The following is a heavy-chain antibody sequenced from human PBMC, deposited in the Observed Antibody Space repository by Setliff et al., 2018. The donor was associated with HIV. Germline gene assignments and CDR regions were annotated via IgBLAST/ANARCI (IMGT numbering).Heavy chain of an antibody. D-gene: IGHD2-2*01. J-gene: IGHJ4*02. CDR2: IHSGGST. CDR3: AQVLEYRDSSTCYGGVDY. V-gene: IGHV4-31*03. Sequence: PSETLSLTCPVSGASITSGGHYWTWIRQHPERGLEWIGHIHSGGSTFYNPSLKSRLIISLDTSENQFSLKLDSVTAADTAIYYCAQVLEYRDSSTCYGGVDYWGQGTLVTVSS. CDR1: GASITSGGHY.